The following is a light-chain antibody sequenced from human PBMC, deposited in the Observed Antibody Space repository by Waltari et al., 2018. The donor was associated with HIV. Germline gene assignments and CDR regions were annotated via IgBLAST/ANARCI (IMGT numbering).Light chain of an antibody. J-gene: IGKJ2*01. V-gene: IGKV3-20*01. Sequence: EIVLTQSPGTLSLSPGERATLSCRASQSVRSNYLAWYQQKPGQPPRLLIYGPSRRATGIPDRFSGSGSGTDFTLTISRLEPEDSAVYYCQQYGSPVAFGQGTKLEIK. CDR2: GPS. CDR1: QSVRSNY. CDR3: QQYGSPVA.